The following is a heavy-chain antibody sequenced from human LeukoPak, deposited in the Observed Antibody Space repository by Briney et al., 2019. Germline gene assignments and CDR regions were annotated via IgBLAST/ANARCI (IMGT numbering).Heavy chain of an antibody. V-gene: IGHV1-69*05. CDR2: IIPIFGTA. CDR3: ARSLRFLEWSPGYFDY. CDR1: GGTFSSYA. D-gene: IGHD3-3*01. Sequence: SVKVSCKASGGTFSSYAISWVRQAPGQGLEWMGRIIPIFGTANYAQKFQGRVTITTDESTSTAYMELSSLRSEDTAVYYCARSLRFLEWSPGYFDYWGQGTLVTVSS. J-gene: IGHJ4*02.